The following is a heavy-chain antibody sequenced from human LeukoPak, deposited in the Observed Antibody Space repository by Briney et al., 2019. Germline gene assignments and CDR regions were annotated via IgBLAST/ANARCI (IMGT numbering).Heavy chain of an antibody. V-gene: IGHV4-59*01. CDR1: GGSISSYY. CDR2: IYHCGST. D-gene: IGHD3-22*01. CDR3: AREVNYYDSSGHFDY. J-gene: IGHJ4*02. Sequence: SETLSLTCSVSGGSISSYYWSWIRQPPGKGLEWIGYIYHCGSTNYNPSLKSRVTISVDTSKNQFSLKLSSVTAADTAVYYCAREVNYYDSSGHFDYWGQGILVTVSS.